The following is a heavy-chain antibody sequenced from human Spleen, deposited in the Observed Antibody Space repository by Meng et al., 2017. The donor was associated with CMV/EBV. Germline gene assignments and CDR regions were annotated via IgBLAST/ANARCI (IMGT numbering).Heavy chain of an antibody. Sequence: QVQLQQWGAGLLKPSETLSLTCAVYGGSFSGYYWSWIRQPPGKGLEWIGEINHSGSTNYNPSLKSRVTISVDTSKNQFSLKLSSVTAADTAVYYCATGLMVYYYFDYWGQGTLVTVSS. D-gene: IGHD2-8*01. CDR1: GGSFSGYY. J-gene: IGHJ4*02. CDR3: ATGLMVYYYFDY. CDR2: INHSGST. V-gene: IGHV4-34*01.